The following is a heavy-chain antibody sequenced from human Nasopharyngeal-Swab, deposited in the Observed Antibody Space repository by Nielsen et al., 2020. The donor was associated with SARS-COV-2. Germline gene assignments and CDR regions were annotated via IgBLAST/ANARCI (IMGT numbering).Heavy chain of an antibody. J-gene: IGHJ6*02. D-gene: IGHD3-3*01. CDR1: GFTFSDYY. V-gene: IGHV3-11*05. CDR3: AKEGALTIFGVVPPGGYYYYGMDV. Sequence: GESLKISCAASGFTFSDYYMSWIRQAPGKGLEWVSYISSSSSYTNYADSVKGRFTISRDNAKNSLYLQMNSLRAEDTAVYYCAKEGALTIFGVVPPGGYYYYGMDVWGQGTTVTVSS. CDR2: ISSSSSYT.